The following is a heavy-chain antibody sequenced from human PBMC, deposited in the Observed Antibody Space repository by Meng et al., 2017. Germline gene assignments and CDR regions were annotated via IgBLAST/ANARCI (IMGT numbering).Heavy chain of an antibody. CDR2: INTNNGNP. J-gene: IGHJ4*02. V-gene: IGHV7-4-1*02. D-gene: IGHD4/OR15-4a*01. Sequence: QVQLVQSGSELKKSEASVTVSCKASGYTFTSYGMNWVRQAPGQGLEWMGWINTNNGNPTYAQGFTGRFVFSLDTSVSTAYLQISSLEAEDTDVYFCARDNGANGFDYWGQGTLVTVSS. CDR3: ARDNGANGFDY. CDR1: GYTFTSYG.